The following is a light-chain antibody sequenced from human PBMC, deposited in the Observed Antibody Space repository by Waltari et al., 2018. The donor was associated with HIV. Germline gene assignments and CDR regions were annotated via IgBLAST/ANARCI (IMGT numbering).Light chain of an antibody. CDR1: QGISSY. CDR3: QQLNSYPLT. V-gene: IGKV1-9*01. Sequence: DIQLTQSPSFLSTSVGDRVTITCRASQGISSYLAWYQQKPGKAPQLFIYAASTLESGVPSMFSGSGSGTEFTLTSSSLQPEDCATYYCQQLNSYPLTFGGGTKVDFK. J-gene: IGKJ4*01. CDR2: AAS.